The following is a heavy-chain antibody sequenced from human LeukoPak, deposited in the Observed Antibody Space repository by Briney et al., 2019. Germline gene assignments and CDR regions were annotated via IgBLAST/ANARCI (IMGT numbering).Heavy chain of an antibody. CDR3: ARGRGWTMNDAFDI. Sequence: ASVKVSCKASGYTFSGYHIHWLRQAPGQGLEWMGWISAYNGNTNSAQKLQGRVTMTTDTSTSTAYMELRSLRSDDTAVYYCARGRGWTMNDAFDIWGQGTMVTVSS. D-gene: IGHD6-19*01. J-gene: IGHJ3*02. CDR1: GYTFSGYH. V-gene: IGHV1-18*04. CDR2: ISAYNGNT.